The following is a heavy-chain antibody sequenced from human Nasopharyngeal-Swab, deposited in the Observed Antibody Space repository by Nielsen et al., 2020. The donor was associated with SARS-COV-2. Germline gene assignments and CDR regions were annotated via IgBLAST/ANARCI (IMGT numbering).Heavy chain of an antibody. CDR3: AREATMVRGGRGY. D-gene: IGHD3-10*01. Sequence: GESLKISCAASGFTFSSYSMNWVRQAPGKGLEWVSSIRTTSSYIYYADSVKGRFTISRDNAKNSLYLQMNSLRDEDTAVYYCAREATMVRGGRGYWGQGTLVTVSS. V-gene: IGHV3-21*01. CDR2: IRTTSSYI. J-gene: IGHJ4*02. CDR1: GFTFSSYS.